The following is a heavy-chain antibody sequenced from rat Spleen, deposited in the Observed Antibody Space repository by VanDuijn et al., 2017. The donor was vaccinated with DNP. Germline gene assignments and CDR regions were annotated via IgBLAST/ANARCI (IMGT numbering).Heavy chain of an antibody. V-gene: IGHV5-19*01. CDR2: ISPSGGST. Sequence: EVQLVESGGGLVQPGRSLKLSCAASGFTFSNYGMHWIRQAPTKGLEWVASISPSGGSTYYRDSVKGRFTISRDTAKSTLYLQMDSLGSEDTATYYCARTLTDWFAYWGQGTLVTVSS. J-gene: IGHJ3*01. D-gene: IGHD1-11*01. CDR3: ARTLTDWFAY. CDR1: GFTFSNYG.